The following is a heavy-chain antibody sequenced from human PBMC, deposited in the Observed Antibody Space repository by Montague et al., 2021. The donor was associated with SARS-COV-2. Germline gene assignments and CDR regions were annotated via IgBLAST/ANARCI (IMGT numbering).Heavy chain of an antibody. J-gene: IGHJ5*02. V-gene: IGHV4-61*01. CDR3: ARAGMILEVFGCWFDP. CDR1: GGSFSSDSYY. Sequence: SETLSLTCTVSGGSFSSDSYYWSWIRQSPGKGLEWIGYIYFSGNTYYSPSLKSRVTISVDTSKNQLSLRLNSVTASDTAFYYCARAGMILEVFGCWFDPWGQGTLVTVSS. CDR2: IYFSGNT. D-gene: IGHD1-1*01.